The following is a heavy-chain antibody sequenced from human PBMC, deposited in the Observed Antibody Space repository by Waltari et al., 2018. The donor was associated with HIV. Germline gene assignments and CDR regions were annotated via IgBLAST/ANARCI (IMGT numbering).Heavy chain of an antibody. D-gene: IGHD3-10*01. CDR3: AKSQGSGTYYYGMDV. V-gene: IGHV3-23*01. CDR1: GFTFSSDA. CDR2: ISGSGGST. J-gene: IGHJ6*02. Sequence: VQPLESGGGLVQPGGSLMLPCAASGFTFSSDAMSWVRQAPGKGLEWVSAISGSGGSTYYADSVKGRFTISRDNSKNTLYLQMNRLRAEDTAIYYCAKSQGSGTYYYGMDVWGQGTTVTVSS.